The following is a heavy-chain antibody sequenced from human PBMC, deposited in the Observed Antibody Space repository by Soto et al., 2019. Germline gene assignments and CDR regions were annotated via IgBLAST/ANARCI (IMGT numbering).Heavy chain of an antibody. CDR2: IYYSGST. CDR1: GGSISSGGYY. J-gene: IGHJ4*02. V-gene: IGHV4-31*03. D-gene: IGHD5-18*01. CDR3: ARVTAMVGVDY. Sequence: PSETLSLTCTVSGGSISSGGYYWSWIRQHPGKGLEWIGYIYYSGSTYYNPSLKSRVTISVDTSKNQFSLKLSSVTAADTAVYYCARVTAMVGVDYWGQGTLVTVSS.